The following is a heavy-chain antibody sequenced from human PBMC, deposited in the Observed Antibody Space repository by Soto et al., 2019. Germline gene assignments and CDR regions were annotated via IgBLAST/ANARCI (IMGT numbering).Heavy chain of an antibody. J-gene: IGHJ6*02. V-gene: IGHV1-2*04. CDR2: INPNSGGT. Sequence: ASVKVSCKASGYTVTGYYMHCVRQAPGQVLEWMGWINPNSGGTNYAQKFQGWVTMTRDTSISTAYMELSRLRSDDTAVYYCARTPIATVTTDYYYYYGMDVWGQGTTVTVSS. CDR3: ARTPIATVTTDYYYYYGMDV. D-gene: IGHD4-4*01. CDR1: GYTVTGYY.